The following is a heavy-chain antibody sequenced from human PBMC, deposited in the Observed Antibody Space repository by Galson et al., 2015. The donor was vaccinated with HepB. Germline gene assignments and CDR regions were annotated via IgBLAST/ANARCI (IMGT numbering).Heavy chain of an antibody. Sequence: SVKVSCKASGGTFSTYTLSWVRQAPGQGLEWMGGITPIFGSANYAQKFQGRVTITADESTSTAYMELRRLRSEDTAVYYCARQYDTSGYYPYWGQGTLVTVSS. CDR1: GGTFSTYT. CDR3: ARQYDTSGYYPY. J-gene: IGHJ4*02. D-gene: IGHD3-22*01. V-gene: IGHV1-69*13. CDR2: ITPIFGSA.